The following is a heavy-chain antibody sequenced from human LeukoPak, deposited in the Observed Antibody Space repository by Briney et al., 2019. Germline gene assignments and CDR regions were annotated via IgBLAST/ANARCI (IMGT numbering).Heavy chain of an antibody. J-gene: IGHJ4*02. CDR2: IYYSGST. V-gene: IGHV4-59*01. CDR1: GGSISSYY. CDR3: ARDCSSTSCYAGEEGFDY. D-gene: IGHD2-2*01. Sequence: SETLSLTCTVSGGSISSYYWSWIRQPPGKGLEWIGYIYYSGSTNYNPSLKSRVTISVDTSKNQFSLKLSSVTAADTAVYCCARDCSSTSCYAGEEGFDYWGQGTLVTVSS.